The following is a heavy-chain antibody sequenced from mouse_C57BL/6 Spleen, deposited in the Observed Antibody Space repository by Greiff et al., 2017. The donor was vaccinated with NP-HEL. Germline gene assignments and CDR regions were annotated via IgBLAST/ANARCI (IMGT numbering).Heavy chain of an antibody. D-gene: IGHD2-3*01. V-gene: IGHV1-82*01. CDR3: ARDAGYSYYCDY. Sequence: QVQLQQSGPELVKPGASVKISCKASGYAFSSSWMNWVKQRPGKGLEWIGRIYPGDGDTNYNGKFKGKATLTADKSSSTAYMQLSSLTSEDSAVYFCARDAGYSYYCDYWGQGTTLTVSS. CDR1: GYAFSSSW. J-gene: IGHJ2*01. CDR2: IYPGDGDT.